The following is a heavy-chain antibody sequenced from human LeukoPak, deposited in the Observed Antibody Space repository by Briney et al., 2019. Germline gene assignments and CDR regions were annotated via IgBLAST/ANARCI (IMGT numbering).Heavy chain of an antibody. Sequence: GGSLRLSCAASGFTFSSYSMNWVRQAPGKGLEWVSSISSSSSYIYYADSVKGRFTISRDNAKNSLYLQMNSLRAEDTAVYYCARLKGDTAMGDYYCYYYMDVWGKGTTVTVSS. CDR1: GFTFSSYS. CDR3: ARLKGDTAMGDYYCYYYMDV. CDR2: ISSSSSYI. D-gene: IGHD5-18*01. J-gene: IGHJ6*03. V-gene: IGHV3-21*01.